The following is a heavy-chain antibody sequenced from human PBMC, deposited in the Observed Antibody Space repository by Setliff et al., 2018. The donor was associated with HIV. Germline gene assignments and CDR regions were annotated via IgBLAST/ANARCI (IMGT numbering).Heavy chain of an antibody. D-gene: IGHD3-10*01. CDR2: IIPIFGTA. J-gene: IGHJ5*02. Sequence: SVKVSCKASGGTFSSYVISWVRQAPGQGLEWMGGIIPIFGTANYAQKFQGRVTITADESTSTAYMELSSLRSDDTAVYYCARGPSDYPKGWFDPWGQGTLVTVSS. V-gene: IGHV1-69*13. CDR3: ARGPSDYPKGWFDP. CDR1: GGTFSSYV.